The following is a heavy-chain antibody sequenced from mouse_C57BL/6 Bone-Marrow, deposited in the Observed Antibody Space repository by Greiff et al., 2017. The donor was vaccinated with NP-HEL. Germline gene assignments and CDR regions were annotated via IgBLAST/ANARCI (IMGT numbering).Heavy chain of an antibody. Sequence: EVHLVESGGGLVKPGGSLKLSCAASGFTFSSYAMSWVRQTPEKRLEWVATISDGGSSTYYPANVKGRFTISSDNAQTNLYLQRSHLKSEDTAMYYCARGEVIYYYGDWYFDVWGTGTTVTVSA. J-gene: IGHJ1*03. CDR3: ARGEVIYYYGDWYFDV. CDR1: GFTFSSYA. V-gene: IGHV5-4*01. CDR2: ISDGGSST. D-gene: IGHD1-1*01.